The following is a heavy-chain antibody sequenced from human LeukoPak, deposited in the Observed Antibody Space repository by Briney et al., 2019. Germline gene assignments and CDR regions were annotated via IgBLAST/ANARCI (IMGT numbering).Heavy chain of an antibody. CDR3: ARGDAFSGDH. J-gene: IGHJ4*02. V-gene: IGHV3-7*04. Sequence: PGGSLRLSCAASGFTFSSYAMHWVRQAPGRGLEWVANIHPEGNEKYHVESVKGRFTISRDNAKNSLFLQMNGLRVEDTAVYCCARGDAFSGDHWGQGTLVTVSS. CDR2: IHPEGNEK. CDR1: GFTFSSYA.